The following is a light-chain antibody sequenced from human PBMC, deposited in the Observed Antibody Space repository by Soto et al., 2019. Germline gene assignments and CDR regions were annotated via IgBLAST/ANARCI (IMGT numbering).Light chain of an antibody. V-gene: IGKV3-11*01. CDR3: QHRSNWPPG. J-gene: IGKJ5*01. Sequence: EIVLTQSPGTLSLSPGERATLSCRASQRVYSNLAWYQQRPGQAPRLLIYDTSKRATGIPARFSGSGSGTDFFLTISSLAPEDIAVYYCQHRSNWPPGFGQGTRLEIK. CDR2: DTS. CDR1: QRVYSN.